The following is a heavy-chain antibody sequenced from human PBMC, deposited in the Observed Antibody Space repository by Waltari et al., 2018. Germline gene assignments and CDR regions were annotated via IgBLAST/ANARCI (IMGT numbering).Heavy chain of an antibody. CDR3: ARDYCERKNCHGMDV. CDR1: EFTFSSYA. J-gene: IGHJ6*02. D-gene: IGHD1-1*01. CDR2: ISYNGRNI. Sequence: QVRLVESGGGVVQPGRSLRLSCAASEFTFSSYAMHWVRQAPGKGLEWVAVISYNGRNIYYVDSVKGRFTISRDNSKNMLDLQMNSLRAEDTAVYYCARDYCERKNCHGMDVWGQGTTVTVSS. V-gene: IGHV3-30*04.